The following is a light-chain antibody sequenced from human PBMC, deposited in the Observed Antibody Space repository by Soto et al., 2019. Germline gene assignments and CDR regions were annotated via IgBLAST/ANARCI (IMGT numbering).Light chain of an antibody. J-gene: IGKJ4*01. CDR1: QHISTW. CDR2: AAS. CDR3: QQYQSHPLT. Sequence: DIQVTQSPSSVSASVGDRVTITCRASQHISTWLAWYQQKPEKAPKTLISAASTLEGGVPPRFSGSGSGTDFTLTISNLQPEHFATYYCQQYQSHPLTFGGGTKVEIK. V-gene: IGKV1D-16*01.